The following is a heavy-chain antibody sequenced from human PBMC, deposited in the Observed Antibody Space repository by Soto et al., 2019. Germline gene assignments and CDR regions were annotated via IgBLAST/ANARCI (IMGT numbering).Heavy chain of an antibody. D-gene: IGHD1-1*01. Sequence: QVQLVESGGGVVQPGRSLRLSCAASGFTFSSYGMHWVRQAPGKGLEWVAVISYDGSNKYYADSVKGRFTISRDNSKNTLYLQMNSVRAEDTAVYYCAKEWYNWSPDVGNWFDPWGQGTLVTVSS. CDR1: GFTFSSYG. V-gene: IGHV3-30*18. CDR3: AKEWYNWSPDVGNWFDP. CDR2: ISYDGSNK. J-gene: IGHJ5*02.